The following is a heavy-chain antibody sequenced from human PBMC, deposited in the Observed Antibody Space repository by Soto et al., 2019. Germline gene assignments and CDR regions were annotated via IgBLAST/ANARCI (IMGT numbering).Heavy chain of an antibody. CDR3: ARGGLSIDY. V-gene: IGHV4-59*01. CDR1: GGSISSYY. Sequence: PSETLSLTCTVSGGSISSYYWSWIRQPPGRGLEWIGYIYYSGSTNYNPSLKSRVTISVDTSKNQFSLKLSSVTAADTAVYYCARGGLSIDYWGQGTLVTVSS. CDR2: IYYSGST. J-gene: IGHJ4*02. D-gene: IGHD3-16*01.